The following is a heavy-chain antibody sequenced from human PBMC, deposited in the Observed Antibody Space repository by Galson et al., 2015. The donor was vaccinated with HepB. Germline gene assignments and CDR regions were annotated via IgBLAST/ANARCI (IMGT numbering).Heavy chain of an antibody. CDR2: IRYDGSNK. Sequence: SLRLSCAASGFTFSSYGMHWVRQAPGKGLEWVAFIRYDGSNKYYADSVKGRFTISRDNSKNTLYLQMNSLGAEDTAVYYCAKDLGVGRAGAFDIWGQGTMVTVSS. J-gene: IGHJ3*02. CDR1: GFTFSSYG. D-gene: IGHD3-16*01. CDR3: AKDLGVGRAGAFDI. V-gene: IGHV3-30*02.